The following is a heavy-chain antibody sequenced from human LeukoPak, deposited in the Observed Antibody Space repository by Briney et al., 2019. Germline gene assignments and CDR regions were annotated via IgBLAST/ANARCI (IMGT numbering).Heavy chain of an antibody. CDR2: ISGSGGST. CDR1: GFTFSSYA. D-gene: IGHD3-10*01. J-gene: IGHJ4*02. CDR3: ARVGSGTYGGYFDY. V-gene: IGHV3-23*01. Sequence: PGGSLRLSCAASGFTFSSYAMSWVRQAPGKGLEWVSAISGSGGSTYYADSVKGRFTISRDNAKNSLYLQMNSLRAEDTAVYYCARVGSGTYGGYFDYWGQGTLVTVSS.